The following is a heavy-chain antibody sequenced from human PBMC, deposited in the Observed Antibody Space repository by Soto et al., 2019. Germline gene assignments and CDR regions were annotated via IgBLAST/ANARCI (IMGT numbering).Heavy chain of an antibody. Sequence: GGSLRLSCAASGFTFSSYPISWVLQAPGQGLEWVSSISDSGGTSYYADSVKGRFTISRDNARNTLYLHMNSLRAEDTAMYYCAKARCTTTECYAPEYWGRGTLVTVTS. J-gene: IGHJ4*02. CDR2: ISDSGGTS. D-gene: IGHD1-26*01. V-gene: IGHV3-23*01. CDR3: AKARCTTTECYAPEY. CDR1: GFTFSSYP.